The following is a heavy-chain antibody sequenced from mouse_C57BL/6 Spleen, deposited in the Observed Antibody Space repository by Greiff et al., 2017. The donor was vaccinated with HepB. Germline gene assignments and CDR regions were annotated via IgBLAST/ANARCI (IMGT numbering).Heavy chain of an antibody. J-gene: IGHJ3*01. CDR1: GYNITDNT. V-gene: IGHV1-78*01. Sequence: QEQLQQSVAELVRPGASVKISCTASGYNITDNTIHWVKQRPEQGLEWIGKIYPRDGNTKYNEKFQGKATMTADKSSNTAYMQLSSLTSEDSAIYFCARENYGSRSAYWGQGTMLTVSA. CDR3: ARENYGSRSAY. CDR2: IYPRDGNT. D-gene: IGHD2-1*01.